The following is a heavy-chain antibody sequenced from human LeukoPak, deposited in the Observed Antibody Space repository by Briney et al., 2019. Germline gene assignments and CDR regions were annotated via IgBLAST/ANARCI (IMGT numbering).Heavy chain of an antibody. D-gene: IGHD3/OR15-3a*01. Sequence: SVKVSCKASGGTFSSYAISWVRQAPGQGLEWMGGIIPIFGTANYAQKFQGRVTITADESTSTAYMELSSLRSEDTAVYYCRIAADWVEYYGMDVWGQGTTVTVSS. CDR2: IIPIFGTA. CDR3: RIAADWVEYYGMDV. J-gene: IGHJ6*02. CDR1: GGTFSSYA. V-gene: IGHV1-69*13.